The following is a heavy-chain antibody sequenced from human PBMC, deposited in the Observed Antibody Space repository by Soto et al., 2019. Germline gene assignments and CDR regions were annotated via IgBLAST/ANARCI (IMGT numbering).Heavy chain of an antibody. Sequence: GGSLRLSCAASGFTFSSYAMSWVRQASGKGLEWVSAISGSGGSTYYADSVKGRFTISRDNSKNTLYLQMNSLRAEDTAVYYCAKDYDHSSSWYRGLFDPWGQGTLVTVSS. CDR3: AKDYDHSSSWYRGLFDP. CDR1: GFTFSSYA. J-gene: IGHJ5*02. V-gene: IGHV3-23*01. D-gene: IGHD6-13*01. CDR2: ISGSGGST.